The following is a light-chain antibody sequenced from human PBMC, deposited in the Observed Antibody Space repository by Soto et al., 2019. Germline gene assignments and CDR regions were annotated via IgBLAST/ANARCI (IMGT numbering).Light chain of an antibody. CDR1: QNLRSS. CDR3: QQYNSWPKT. CDR2: GAS. V-gene: IGKV3-15*01. Sequence: EIVMTQSPVTLSVSPGERATLSCRASQNLRSSLAGYQQKPGQAPRLLIYGASTRATGIPARFSGSGSGTEFTLTISSLQSEDFAVYFCQQYNSWPKTFGQGTKVDIK. J-gene: IGKJ1*01.